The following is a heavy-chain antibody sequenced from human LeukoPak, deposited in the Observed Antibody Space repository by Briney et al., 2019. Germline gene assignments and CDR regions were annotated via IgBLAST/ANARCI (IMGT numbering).Heavy chain of an antibody. D-gene: IGHD4-17*01. CDR1: GGSISSYY. CDR2: IYYSGST. V-gene: IGHV4-59*01. Sequence: SETLSLTCTVSGGSISSYYWSWIRQPPGKGLEWIGYIYYSGSTNYNPSLKSRVTISVDTSKNQFSLKLSSVTAADTAVYYCAKDRYSITVTDATLFDYWGQGTLVTVSS. J-gene: IGHJ4*02. CDR3: AKDRYSITVTDATLFDY.